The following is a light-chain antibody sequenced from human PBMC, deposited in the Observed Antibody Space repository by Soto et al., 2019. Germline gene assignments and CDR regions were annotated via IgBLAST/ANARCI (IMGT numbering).Light chain of an antibody. CDR1: QSVLSTSNSRNS. V-gene: IGKV4-1*01. J-gene: IGKJ3*01. CDR3: KQYYSLPLT. Sequence: DIVMTQSPDSLAVSLGERATINCKSSQSVLSTSNSRNSLAWYQQKPGQPPKLLIYWATARESGVHDRFSGSGSETDFTLTIRSMQAEDAAVYYCKQYYSLPLTFGPGTKVDIK. CDR2: WAT.